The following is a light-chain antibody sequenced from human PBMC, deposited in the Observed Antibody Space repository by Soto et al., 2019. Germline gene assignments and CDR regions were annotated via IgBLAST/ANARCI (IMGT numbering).Light chain of an antibody. J-gene: IGKJ5*01. Sequence: DIQLTQSPSSVSASVGDRVTITCRASQGISSWLAWYQQKLGKAPKLLIYDASSLESGVPSRFSGSGSGTEFTLTISSLQPDDFATYYCQHTNNFHFTFGQGTRLEIK. V-gene: IGKV1-12*01. CDR1: QGISSW. CDR2: DAS. CDR3: QHTNNFHFT.